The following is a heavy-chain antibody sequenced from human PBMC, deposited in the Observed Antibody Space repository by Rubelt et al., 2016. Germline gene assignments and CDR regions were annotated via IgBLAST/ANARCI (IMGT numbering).Heavy chain of an antibody. CDR3: AIDLVACSSGTCYSKGFDI. D-gene: IGHD2-15*01. Sequence: TLSLTCTVSGGSISSHYWSWIRQPPGKGLEWIGYIYSSGSTNYNPSLKSPVTMSVDTSKNQFSLRLSFVTAADTAVYYCAIDLVACSSGTCYSKGFDIWGQGTVVTVSS. CDR2: IYSSGST. CDR1: GGSISSHY. J-gene: IGHJ3*02. V-gene: IGHV4-59*11.